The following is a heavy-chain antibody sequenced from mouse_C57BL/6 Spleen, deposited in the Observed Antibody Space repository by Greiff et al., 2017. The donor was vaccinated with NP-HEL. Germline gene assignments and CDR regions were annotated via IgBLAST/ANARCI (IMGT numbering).Heavy chain of an antibody. Sequence: VQLHQSGPELVKPGASVKISCKASGYSFTGYYMNWVKQSPEKSLEWIGEINPSTGGTTYNQKFKAKATLTVDKSSSTAYMQLKSLTSEDSAVYYCASTGTDYWGQGTTLTVSS. V-gene: IGHV1-42*01. CDR1: GYSFTGYY. J-gene: IGHJ2*01. CDR2: INPSTGGT. CDR3: ASTGTDY. D-gene: IGHD4-1*02.